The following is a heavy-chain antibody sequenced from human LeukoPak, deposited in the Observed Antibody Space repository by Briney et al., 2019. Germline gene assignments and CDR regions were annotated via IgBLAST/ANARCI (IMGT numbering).Heavy chain of an antibody. J-gene: IGHJ6*03. Sequence: GGSLRLSCAASGFTVSSNYMNWVRQAPGKGLEWVSVIYSGGTTYYADSVKGRFTISRDNSKNTLYLQMNSLRAEDTAVYYCAKVAEVGATGYYYYMDVWGKGTTVTISS. CDR1: GFTVSSNY. D-gene: IGHD1-26*01. CDR2: IYSGGTT. V-gene: IGHV3-66*01. CDR3: AKVAEVGATGYYYYMDV.